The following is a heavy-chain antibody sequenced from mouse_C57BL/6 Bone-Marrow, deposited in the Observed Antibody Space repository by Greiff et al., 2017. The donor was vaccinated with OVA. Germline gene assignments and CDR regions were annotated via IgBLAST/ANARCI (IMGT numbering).Heavy chain of an antibody. CDR2: ISGGGGNT. Sequence: EVQVVESGGGLVKPGGSLKLSCAASGFTFSSYTMSWVRQTPEKRLEWVATISGGGGNTYYPDSVKGRFTISRDNAKNTLYLQMSSLRSEDTALYYCARHTTVVYFDYWGQGTTLTVSS. J-gene: IGHJ2*01. CDR1: GFTFSSYT. CDR3: ARHTTVVYFDY. V-gene: IGHV5-9*01. D-gene: IGHD1-1*01.